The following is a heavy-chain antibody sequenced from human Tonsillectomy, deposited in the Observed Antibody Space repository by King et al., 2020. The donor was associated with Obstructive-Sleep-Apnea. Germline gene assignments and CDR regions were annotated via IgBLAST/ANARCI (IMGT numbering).Heavy chain of an antibody. J-gene: IGHJ4*02. CDR1: GGSISSYY. D-gene: IGHD3-9*01. CDR2: IYYSGST. V-gene: IGHV4-59*08. Sequence: QLQESGPGLVKPSETLSLTCPVSGGSISSYYWSWIRQPPGKGLEWIGYIYYSGSTNYNPSLKSRVTISVDTSKNPFSLKLSSVTAADTAVYYCAGGDILTGEDYWGQGTLVTVSS. CDR3: AGGDILTGEDY.